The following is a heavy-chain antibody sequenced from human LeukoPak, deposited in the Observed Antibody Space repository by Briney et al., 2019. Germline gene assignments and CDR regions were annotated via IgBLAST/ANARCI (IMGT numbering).Heavy chain of an antibody. CDR2: INPNSGGT. J-gene: IGHJ5*02. CDR1: GYTFTGYY. D-gene: IGHD3-3*01. Sequence: ASVKVSCKASGYTFTGYYMHWVRQAPGQGLEWMGWINPNSGGTNYAQKFQGRVTMTRDTSISTAYMELSRLRSDDTAVYYCARRDYDFWSGSNWFDPWGQGTLVTVSS. CDR3: ARRDYDFWSGSNWFDP. V-gene: IGHV1-2*02.